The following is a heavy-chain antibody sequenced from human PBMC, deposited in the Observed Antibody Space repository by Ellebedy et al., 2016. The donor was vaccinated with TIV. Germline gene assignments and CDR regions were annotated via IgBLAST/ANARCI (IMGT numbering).Heavy chain of an antibody. CDR3: ARTRAVADH. J-gene: IGHJ4*02. CDR2: INYRGST. CDR1: GGSFSDYY. D-gene: IGHD6-19*01. V-gene: IGHV4-34*01. Sequence: MPSETLSLTCAVYGGSFSDYYWSWIRQPPGKGLEWIGEINYRGSTNYNPSLKSRVTISVDTSKNQFSLNLTSVTAADTGVYYCARTRAVADHWGQGTLVTVSS.